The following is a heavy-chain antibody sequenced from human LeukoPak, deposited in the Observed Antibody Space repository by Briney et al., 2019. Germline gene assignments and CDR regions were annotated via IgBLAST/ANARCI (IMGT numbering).Heavy chain of an antibody. D-gene: IGHD3-10*01. CDR1: GYTFTSYG. J-gene: IGHJ4*02. CDR3: ARGVGLITMVRGVIPYFDY. V-gene: IGHV1-18*01. CDR2: ICAYNGNT. Sequence: GASVRVSCKASGYTFTSYGISWVRQAPGQELEWMGWICAYNGNTNYAQKLQGRVTMTTDTSTSTAYMELRSLRSDDTAVYYCARGVGLITMVRGVIPYFDYWGQGTLVTVSS.